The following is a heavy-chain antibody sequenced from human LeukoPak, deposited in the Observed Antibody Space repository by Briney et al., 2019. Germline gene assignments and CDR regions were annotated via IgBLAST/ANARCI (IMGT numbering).Heavy chain of an antibody. J-gene: IGHJ4*02. CDR3: ARYYDSSGYYPYYFDY. V-gene: IGHV4-61*05. CDR2: IYYSGST. CDR1: GGSISSISSNNYH. D-gene: IGHD3-22*01. Sequence: SETLSLTCIVSGGSISSISSNNYHWGWIRQPPGKGLEWIGYIYYSGSTNYNPSLKSRVTISVDASKNQFSLKLSSVTAADTAVYYCARYYDSSGYYPYYFDYWGQGTLVTVSS.